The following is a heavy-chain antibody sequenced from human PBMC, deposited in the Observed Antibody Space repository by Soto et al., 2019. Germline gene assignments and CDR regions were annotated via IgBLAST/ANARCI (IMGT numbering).Heavy chain of an antibody. Sequence: PGGSLRLSCSASGFTFSSYGMHWVRQAPGKGLEWVAVIWYDGSNKYYADSVKGRFTISRDNSKNTLYLQMNSLRAEDTAVYYCARDTHNLYGDYSHAFAIWGQGTMVTVSS. CDR1: GFTFSSYG. CDR2: IWYDGSNK. V-gene: IGHV3-33*01. D-gene: IGHD4-17*01. CDR3: ARDTHNLYGDYSHAFAI. J-gene: IGHJ3*02.